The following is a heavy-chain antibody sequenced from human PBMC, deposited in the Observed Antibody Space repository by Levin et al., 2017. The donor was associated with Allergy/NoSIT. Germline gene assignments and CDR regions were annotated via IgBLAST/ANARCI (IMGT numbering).Heavy chain of an antibody. V-gene: IGHV4-59*11. CDR3: AATYSSTRGRTFDI. CDR1: GGSIYSHY. Sequence: SETLSLTCTVSGGSIYSHYWNWIRQSPEKGLEWIGYIYNIGSTAYNPSLKSRVAISMDTSKNEFSLKLTSVTAADTALYFCAATYSSTRGRTFDIWGQGTMFAVSS. J-gene: IGHJ3*02. D-gene: IGHD6-19*01. CDR2: IYNIGST.